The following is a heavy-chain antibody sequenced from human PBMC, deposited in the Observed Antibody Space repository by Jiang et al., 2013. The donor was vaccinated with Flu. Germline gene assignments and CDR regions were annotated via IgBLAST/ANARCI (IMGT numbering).Heavy chain of an antibody. CDR2: INPSGGST. D-gene: IGHD6-13*01. J-gene: IGHJ6*04. V-gene: IGHV1-46*01. CDR3: AREIGSSWYYYYYGMDV. Sequence: SGAEVKKPGASVKVSCKASGYTFTSYYMHWVRQAPGQGLEWMGIINPSGGSTSYAQKFQGRVTMTRDTSTSTVYMELSSLRSEDTAVYYCAREIGSSWYYYYYGMDVWGKGTTVTVSS. CDR1: GYTFTSYY.